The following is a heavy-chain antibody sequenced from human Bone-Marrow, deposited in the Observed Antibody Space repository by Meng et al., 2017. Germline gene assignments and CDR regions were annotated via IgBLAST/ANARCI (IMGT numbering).Heavy chain of an antibody. CDR2: IYPSGGSK. Sequence: ASVKVSCKASGNILTTHTMHWVRQAPGQGFEWMGRIYPSGGSKIKAQKFQGRVTLTRDTSTGTLYMELRSLTSEDTAVYYCASQEVSCSGGACYPDFWGQGTLVTVSS. J-gene: IGHJ4*02. CDR1: GNILTTHT. CDR3: ASQEVSCSGGACYPDF. V-gene: IGHV1-46*01. D-gene: IGHD2-15*01.